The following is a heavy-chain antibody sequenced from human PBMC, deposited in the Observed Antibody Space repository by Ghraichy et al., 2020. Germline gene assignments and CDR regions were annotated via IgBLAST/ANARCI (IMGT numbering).Heavy chain of an antibody. J-gene: IGHJ3*02. CDR3: ARGDYYDSSDYYIDAFDI. V-gene: IGHV3-7*01. D-gene: IGHD3-22*01. CDR1: GFTFSSYW. Sequence: GESLNISCAASGFTFSSYWMSWVRQAPGKGLEWVANIIPDGSEKYYVDSVKGRFTISRDNAKNSLYLQMSSLRAEDTAVYYCARGDYYDSSDYYIDAFDIWGQGTMVTVSS. CDR2: IIPDGSEK.